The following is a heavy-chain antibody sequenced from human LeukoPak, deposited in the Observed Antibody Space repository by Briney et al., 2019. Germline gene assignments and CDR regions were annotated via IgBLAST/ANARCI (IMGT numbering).Heavy chain of an antibody. V-gene: IGHV4-59*01. CDR2: IYYSGRT. D-gene: IGHD2/OR15-2a*01. J-gene: IGHJ4*02. CDR1: GGSISSYY. Sequence: SETLSLTCTVSGGSISSYYWSWIRQPPGEGLEWTGYIYYSGRTNYNPSLKGRVTISVDTSKNQFSLKLSSVTAADTAVYYCARGPNRYYFDYWGQGTLVTVSS. CDR3: ARGPNRYYFDY.